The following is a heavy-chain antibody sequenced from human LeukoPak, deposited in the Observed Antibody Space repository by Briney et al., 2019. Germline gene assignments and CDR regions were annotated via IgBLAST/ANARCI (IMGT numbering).Heavy chain of an antibody. V-gene: IGHV1-8*01. CDR3: ARSGTVWRRSRPNWFDP. Sequence: GSSVKVSCMASGYRFTSYDINWVRQAAGQGLEWMGWMNPNSCNTDYAQKFQGRGNMTSNTSISTAYMELSSLRSEDTAVYYCARSGTVWRRSRPNWFDPWGQGTLVTVSS. J-gene: IGHJ5*02. D-gene: IGHD3-3*01. CDR2: MNPNSCNT. CDR1: GYRFTSYD.